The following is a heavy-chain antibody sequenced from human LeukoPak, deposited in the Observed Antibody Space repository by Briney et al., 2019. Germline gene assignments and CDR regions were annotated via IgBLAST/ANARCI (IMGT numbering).Heavy chain of an antibody. CDR2: IYYSGST. J-gene: IGHJ4*02. CDR3: ARGGDYSNFQPFDY. V-gene: IGHV4-31*03. Sequence: SQTLSLTCTASGGSISSGGYYWSWIRQHPGKGLEWIGYIYYSGSTYYNPSLKSRVTISVDTSKNQFSLKLSSVTAADTAVYYCARGGDYSNFQPFDYWGQGTLVTVSS. CDR1: GGSISSGGYY. D-gene: IGHD4-11*01.